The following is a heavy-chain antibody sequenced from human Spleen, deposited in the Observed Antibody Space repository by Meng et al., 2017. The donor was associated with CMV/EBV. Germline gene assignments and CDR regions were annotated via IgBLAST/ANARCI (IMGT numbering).Heavy chain of an antibody. CDR3: ARDATLPDY. V-gene: IGHV3-74*01. Sequence: GESLKISCVASGFSFSSYWMHWVRQGPGKELVWVSRITADGTITSYADSVRGRFTISRDNAKNTLYLHMDSLTAEDTAMYYCARDATLPDYWGQGTLVTVSS. CDR2: ITADGTIT. D-gene: IGHD2-2*01. CDR1: GFSFSSYW. J-gene: IGHJ4*02.